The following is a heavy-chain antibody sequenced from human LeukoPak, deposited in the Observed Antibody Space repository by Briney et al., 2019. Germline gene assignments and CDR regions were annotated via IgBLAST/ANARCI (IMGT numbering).Heavy chain of an antibody. V-gene: IGHV3-23*01. CDR3: AKDGYSDYDPTYFDY. Sequence: GGSLRLSCAASGFTFSSYAMSWVRQAPGKGLEWVSAISGSGGSTYYADSVKGRFTISRDNSKNTLYLQMNSLRAEDTAVYYCAKDGYSDYDPTYFDYRGQGTLVTVSS. J-gene: IGHJ4*02. CDR2: ISGSGGST. D-gene: IGHD5-12*01. CDR1: GFTFSSYA.